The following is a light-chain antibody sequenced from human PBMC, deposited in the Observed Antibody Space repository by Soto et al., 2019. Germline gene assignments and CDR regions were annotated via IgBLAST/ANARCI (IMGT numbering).Light chain of an antibody. CDR3: GSYAGRYV. CDR1: SSDVGGYNY. J-gene: IGLJ1*01. Sequence: SVLAPPRSVSGSPGQSVTISCTGTSSDVGGYNYVSWYQQHPGKAPKLMIYDVSKRPSGVPDRFSGSKSGNTASLTISGLHDEYHADYYCGSYAGRYVFGTGTKFT. CDR2: DVS. V-gene: IGLV2-11*01.